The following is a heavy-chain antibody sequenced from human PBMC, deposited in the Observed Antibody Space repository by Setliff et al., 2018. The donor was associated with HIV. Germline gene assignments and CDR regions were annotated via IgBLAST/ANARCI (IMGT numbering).Heavy chain of an antibody. J-gene: IGHJ4*02. D-gene: IGHD6-13*01. CDR1: GGSIGSYC. V-gene: IGHV4-59*01. CDR3: ARRSGAAVFYYFDY. Sequence: SETLSLTCTVSGGSIGSYCWSWIRQPPGKGLEWIGTICYSVTTNYNPSLKNRVAISVDTSKNQFSLKLTSVTPADTAVYYCARRSGAAVFYYFDYWGQGTLVTVSS. CDR2: ICYSVTT.